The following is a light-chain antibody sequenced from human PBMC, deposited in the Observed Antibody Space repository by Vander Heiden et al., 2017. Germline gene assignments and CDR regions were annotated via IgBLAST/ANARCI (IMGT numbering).Light chain of an antibody. V-gene: IGKV3-20*01. CDR1: QSVSSSY. Sequence: ELVLTQSPGTLSLSPGERATLSCRASQSVSSSYLAWYQQKPGQAPRLLIYGASSRATGIPDRFSGSWSGTDFTLTISILDPEDFAVYYWQEYGSSRITFGQGTRLEIK. CDR2: GAS. J-gene: IGKJ5*01. CDR3: QEYGSSRIT.